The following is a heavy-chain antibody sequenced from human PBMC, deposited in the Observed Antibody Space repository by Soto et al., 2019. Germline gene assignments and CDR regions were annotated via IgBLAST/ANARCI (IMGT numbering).Heavy chain of an antibody. D-gene: IGHD2-15*01. CDR1: GGSFSGYY. Sequence: SETLSLTCAVYGGSFSGYYWSWIRQPPGKGLEWIGEINHSGSTNYNPSLKSRVTISVDTSKNQFSLKLSSVTAADTAVYYCARGPEMVVVAATWNIVASRAFDIWGQGTMVTVSS. J-gene: IGHJ3*02. CDR2: INHSGST. V-gene: IGHV4-34*01. CDR3: ARGPEMVVVAATWNIVASRAFDI.